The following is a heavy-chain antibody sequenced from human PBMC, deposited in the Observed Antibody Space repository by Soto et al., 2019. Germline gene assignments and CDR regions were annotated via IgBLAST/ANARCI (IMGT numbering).Heavy chain of an antibody. J-gene: IGHJ6*02. D-gene: IGHD2-2*01. CDR3: ASVGYCSSTSCYEPAGMDV. V-gene: IGHV4-31*03. Sequence: SETLSLTCTVSGCSISSGGYYWSWIRQHPGKGLEWIGYIYYSGSTYYNPSLKSRVTISVDTSKNQFSLKLSSVTAADTAVYYCASVGYCSSTSCYEPAGMDVWGQGTTVTVSS. CDR2: IYYSGST. CDR1: GCSISSGGYY.